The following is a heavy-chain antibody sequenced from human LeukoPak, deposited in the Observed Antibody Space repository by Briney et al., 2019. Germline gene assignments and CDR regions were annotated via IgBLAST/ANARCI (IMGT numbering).Heavy chain of an antibody. CDR1: GFSFSDYG. CDR3: ARDPAGDYDFDY. D-gene: IGHD4-17*01. V-gene: IGHV3-48*01. CDR2: INSNGAVI. J-gene: IGHJ4*02. Sequence: GSLRLSCAASGFSFSDYGMNWVRRAPGKGLEWLSHINSNGAVISYADSVKGRFTISRDTAKSSLYLQMNSLQIEDTAIYFCARDPAGDYDFDYWGQGTLVTVSS.